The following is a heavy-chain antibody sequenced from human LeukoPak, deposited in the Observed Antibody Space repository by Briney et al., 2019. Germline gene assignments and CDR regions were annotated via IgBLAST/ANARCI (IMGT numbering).Heavy chain of an antibody. D-gene: IGHD6-6*01. CDR3: ARHFAYSSSSYFDY. Sequence: PSETLSLTCSVSGGSVSNYYWSWIRQPPGKGLEWVGYVYYTGSTNYNPSLKSRVTMFEDKSKNQFSLRLYSVTVADTAVYYCARHFAYSSSSYFDYWGQGSLVTVSS. CDR1: GGSVSNYY. V-gene: IGHV4-59*08. CDR2: VYYTGST. J-gene: IGHJ4*02.